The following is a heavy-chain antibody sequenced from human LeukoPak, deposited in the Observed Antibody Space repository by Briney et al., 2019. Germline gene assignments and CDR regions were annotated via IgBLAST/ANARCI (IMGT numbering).Heavy chain of an antibody. J-gene: IGHJ4*02. V-gene: IGHV4-31*03. CDR1: GASMRSETHY. CDR3: ARGRRELKYAPDY. D-gene: IGHD2-2*01. CDR2: IYYTAGA. Sequence: SQTLSLTCTVSGASMRSETHYWSWLRQHPGKGPEWIAYIYYTAGAYYNPSLESRVSISLDASENQFSLKLSSVTAADTAVYYCARGRRELKYAPDYWGQGTLVTVSS.